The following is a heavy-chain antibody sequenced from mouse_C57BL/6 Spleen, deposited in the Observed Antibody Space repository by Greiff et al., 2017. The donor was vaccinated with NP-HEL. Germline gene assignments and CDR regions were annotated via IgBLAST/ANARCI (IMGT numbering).Heavy chain of an antibody. Sequence: VMLVESGPGLVQPSQSLSITCTVSGFSLTSYGVHWVRQSPGKGLEWLGVIWRGGSTDYNAAFMSRLSITKDNSKSQVFFKMYSLQADDTAIYYCAKTRTAQVYYYAMDYWGQGTSVTVSS. CDR2: IWRGGST. D-gene: IGHD3-2*02. J-gene: IGHJ4*01. CDR3: AKTRTAQVYYYAMDY. CDR1: GFSLTSYG. V-gene: IGHV2-5*01.